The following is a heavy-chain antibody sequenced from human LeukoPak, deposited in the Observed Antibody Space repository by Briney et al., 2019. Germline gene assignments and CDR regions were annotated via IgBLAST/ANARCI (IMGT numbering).Heavy chain of an antibody. J-gene: IGHJ4*02. CDR1: GFTFSSYS. V-gene: IGHV3-48*04. Sequence: GWALRLSCAASGFTFSSYSMSWVRQAPGKGLESVSYISSSISVKYYADSVKGRFTISRDNAQNSLDLQMNSLRAEDTAVYYCARTWLPFDCWGQGTQVTVSS. CDR2: ISSSISVK. CDR3: ARTWLPFDC. D-gene: IGHD6-19*01.